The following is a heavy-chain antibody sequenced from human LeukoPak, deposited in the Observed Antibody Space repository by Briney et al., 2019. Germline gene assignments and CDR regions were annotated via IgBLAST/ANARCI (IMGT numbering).Heavy chain of an antibody. J-gene: IGHJ4*02. V-gene: IGHV4-59*01. Sequence: SETLSLTCAVSGGSISSYYWSWIRQPPGKGLEWIAYIYYSGSTHHNPPLKSRVTISVDTSKNQFSLKLSSVTAADTAVYYCARYVWGSYPTFEDYWGQGTLVTVSS. CDR2: IYYSGST. CDR3: ARYVWGSYPTFEDY. D-gene: IGHD3-16*02. CDR1: GGSISSYY.